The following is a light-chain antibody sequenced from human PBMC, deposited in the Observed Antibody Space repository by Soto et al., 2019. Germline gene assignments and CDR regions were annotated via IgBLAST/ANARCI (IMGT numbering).Light chain of an antibody. CDR2: KAS. CDR3: QQYNSSPRT. J-gene: IGKJ1*01. V-gene: IGKV1-5*03. CDR1: QSISSW. Sequence: DIQMTQSPSTLSASVGDRVTITCRASQSISSWLAWYQQKPGEAPKLLIYKASSLESGVPSRFSGSGSGTEFTLTISSLQPDDFATYYCQQYNSSPRTFGQGTKVEIK.